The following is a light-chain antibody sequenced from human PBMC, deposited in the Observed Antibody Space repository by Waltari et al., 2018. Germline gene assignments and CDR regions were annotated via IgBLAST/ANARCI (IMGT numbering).Light chain of an antibody. J-gene: IGLJ2*01. V-gene: IGLV2-11*01. CDR3: CSYAGSCTVV. CDR2: DVS. CDR1: SSDVGGYNY. Sequence: QSALTQPRSVSGSPGQSVTISCTGTSSDVGGYNYVSWYQQHPGKAPNHLIYDVSKRPSGVPDRFSGSKSGHTASLTISGLQAEDEADYYCCSYAGSCTVVFGGGTKLTVL.